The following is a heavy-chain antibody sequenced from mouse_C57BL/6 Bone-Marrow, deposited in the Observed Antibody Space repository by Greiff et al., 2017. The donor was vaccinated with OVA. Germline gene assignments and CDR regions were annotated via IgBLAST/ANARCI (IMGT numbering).Heavy chain of an antibody. D-gene: IGHD1-1*01. Sequence: EVQLQQSGAELVKPGASVKLSCTASGFNIKDYYMHWVKQRTEQGLEWIGRIGPEDGETKYASKFQGKATITADPSSNPIFLQPGDLTTEDTAVYYCARGSRSFDYWGKGTTLTVSS. J-gene: IGHJ2*01. CDR1: GFNIKDYY. CDR3: ARGSRSFDY. V-gene: IGHV14-2*01. CDR2: IGPEDGET.